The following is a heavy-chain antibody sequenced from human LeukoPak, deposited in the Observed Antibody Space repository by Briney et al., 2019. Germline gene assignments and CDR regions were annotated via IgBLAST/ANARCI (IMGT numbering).Heavy chain of an antibody. CDR3: ARETSQKGAHYMDV. CDR2: INPNSGGT. J-gene: IGHJ6*03. CDR1: GYTSTGYY. Sequence: ASVKVSCKASGYTSTGYYMHWVRQAPGQGLEWMGWINPNSGGTNYAQKFQGRVTMTRDTSISTAYMELSRLRSDDTAVYYCARETSQKGAHYMDVWGKGTTVTISS. V-gene: IGHV1-2*02. D-gene: IGHD3-16*01.